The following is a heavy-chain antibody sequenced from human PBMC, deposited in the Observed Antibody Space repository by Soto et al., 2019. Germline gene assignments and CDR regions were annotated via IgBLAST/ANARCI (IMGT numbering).Heavy chain of an antibody. V-gene: IGHV3-30*03. J-gene: IGHJ3*02. Sequence: GGSLRLSCAASGFTFSSYGMHWVRQAPGKGLEWVAVISYDGSNKYYADSVKGRFTISRDNSKNTLYLQMNSLRAEDTAVYYCATSDCSGGSCYDVIGADAFDIWGQGTMVTVSS. CDR2: ISYDGSNK. D-gene: IGHD2-15*01. CDR3: ATSDCSGGSCYDVIGADAFDI. CDR1: GFTFSSYG.